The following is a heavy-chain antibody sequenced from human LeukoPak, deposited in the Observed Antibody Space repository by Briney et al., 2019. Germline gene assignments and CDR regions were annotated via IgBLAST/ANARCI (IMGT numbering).Heavy chain of an antibody. CDR3: ARTAVAGTGGAFDI. D-gene: IGHD6-19*01. CDR1: GYTFTRYG. CDR2: ISAYNGKT. J-gene: IGHJ3*02. V-gene: IGHV1-18*01. Sequence: ASVKVSCSASGYTFTRYGISWVRQPRGQGLEWMRRISAYNGKTNYAQKLKGRVNMTKDTSTSTAYVELRSLRSDDTAVYYCARTAVAGTGGAFDIWGQGKMVTVSS.